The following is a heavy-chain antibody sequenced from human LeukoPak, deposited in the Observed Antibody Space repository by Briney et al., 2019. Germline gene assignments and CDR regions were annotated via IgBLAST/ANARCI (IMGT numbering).Heavy chain of an antibody. V-gene: IGHV4-59*08. D-gene: IGHD2-21*02. CDR2: IYYSGST. J-gene: IGHJ5*02. Sequence: SETLSLTCTVSGGSISSYYWSWIRQPPGKGLEWIGYIYYSGSTNYNPSLKSRVTISVDTSKNQFSLKLSSVTAADTAVYYCARHAAVRQVVTLAYNWFDPWGQGTLVTVSS. CDR3: ARHAAVRQVVTLAYNWFDP. CDR1: GGSISSYY.